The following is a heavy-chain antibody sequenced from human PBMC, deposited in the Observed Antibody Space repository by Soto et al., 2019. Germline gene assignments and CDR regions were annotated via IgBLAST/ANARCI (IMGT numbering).Heavy chain of an antibody. J-gene: IGHJ4*02. CDR2: INPNSGGT. V-gene: IGHV1-2*04. CDR3: ARGIYLGASGYYLDF. CDR1: GYTFTGYY. Sequence: ASVKVSSKASGYTFTGYYMHWVRQAPGQGLEWMGWINPNSGGTNYAQKFQGWVTMTRDTSKKQLSLKVASVTAADTAVYYCARGIYLGASGYYLDFWGQGTLVTVSS. D-gene: IGHD3-22*01.